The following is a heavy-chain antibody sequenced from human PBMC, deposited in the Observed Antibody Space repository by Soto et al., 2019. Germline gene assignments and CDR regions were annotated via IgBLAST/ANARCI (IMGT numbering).Heavy chain of an antibody. V-gene: IGHV3-30*07. Sequence: PGGSLRLSCAASGFTFRSYAMDWVRQAPGKGLEWVAVISYDGTNKYYADSVKGRFTISRDNSKNTLYLQMNSLRAEDTAVYYCAKGGYNYGFLFDCWGQGTLVTVSS. CDR1: GFTFRSYA. CDR2: ISYDGTNK. CDR3: AKGGYNYGFLFDC. J-gene: IGHJ4*02. D-gene: IGHD5-18*01.